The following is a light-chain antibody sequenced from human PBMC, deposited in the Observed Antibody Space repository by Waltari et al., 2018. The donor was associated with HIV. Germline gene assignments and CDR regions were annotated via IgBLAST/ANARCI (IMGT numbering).Light chain of an antibody. CDR3: MHGQLTPV. CDR2: LGS. Sequence: PGASGSILCRSSQNPLHTNRHNSLDWYLQRPGQAPELLIYLGSQRASGVPDRIAGSGSGTSFILNINRVEAEDVGVYYCMHGQLTPVFGQRTKVEIK. J-gene: IGKJ1*01. CDR1: QNPLHTNRHNS. V-gene: IGKV2-28*01.